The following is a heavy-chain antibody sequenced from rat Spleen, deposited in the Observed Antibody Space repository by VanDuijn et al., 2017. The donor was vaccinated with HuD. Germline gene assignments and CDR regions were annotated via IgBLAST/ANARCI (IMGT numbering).Heavy chain of an antibody. CDR3: ARLNSGYDY. Sequence: EVQLVESDGGLVQPGRSLKLSCAASGFTFSDYYMAWVRQAPTKGLEWVATISYDGSGTYYRDSVKGRFTISRDNVKSTLYLQMDSLRSEDTATYYCARLNSGYDYWGQGVMVTVSS. CDR2: ISYDGSGT. V-gene: IGHV5-29*01. J-gene: IGHJ2*01. CDR1: GFTFSDYY. D-gene: IGHD4-3*01.